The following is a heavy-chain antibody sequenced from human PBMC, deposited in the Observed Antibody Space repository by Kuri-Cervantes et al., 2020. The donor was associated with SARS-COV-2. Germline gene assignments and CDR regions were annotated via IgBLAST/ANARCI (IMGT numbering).Heavy chain of an antibody. Sequence: AGSLRLSCAASGFTFSSYAMSWVRQAPGKGLEWVSAISCSGGSTYYADSVKGRFTISRDNSKNTLYLQMNSLSAEDTAVYYCARSPGGAEGDYWGQGTLVTVSS. CDR2: ISCSGGST. CDR1: GFTFSSYA. J-gene: IGHJ4*02. D-gene: IGHD3-16*01. V-gene: IGHV3-23*01. CDR3: ARSPGGAEGDY.